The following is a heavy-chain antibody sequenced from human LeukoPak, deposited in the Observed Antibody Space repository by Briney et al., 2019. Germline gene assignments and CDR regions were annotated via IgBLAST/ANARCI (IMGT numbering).Heavy chain of an antibody. Sequence: PGRSLRLSCAASGFTFDDYAMHWVRQAPGKGLEWVSGISWNSGSIGYADSVKGRFTISRDNAKNSLYLQMNSLRAEDMALYYCAKGSGYSYIYYYMDVWGKGTTVTVSS. CDR2: ISWNSGSI. J-gene: IGHJ6*03. V-gene: IGHV3-9*03. CDR3: AKGSGYSYIYYYMDV. CDR1: GFTFDDYA. D-gene: IGHD5-18*01.